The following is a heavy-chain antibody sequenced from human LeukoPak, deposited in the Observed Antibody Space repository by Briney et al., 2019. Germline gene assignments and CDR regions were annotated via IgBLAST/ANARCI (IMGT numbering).Heavy chain of an antibody. D-gene: IGHD3-22*01. J-gene: IGHJ6*03. CDR2: IIPIFGTA. Sequence: ASVKVSCKASGGTFSSYAISWVRQAPGQGLEWMGGIIPIFGTANYAQKFQGRVTITADESTSTAYMELSSLRSEDTAVYYCARGPVKHYYYYMGVWGKGTTVTVSS. CDR1: GGTFSSYA. CDR3: ARGPVKHYYYYMGV. V-gene: IGHV1-69*13.